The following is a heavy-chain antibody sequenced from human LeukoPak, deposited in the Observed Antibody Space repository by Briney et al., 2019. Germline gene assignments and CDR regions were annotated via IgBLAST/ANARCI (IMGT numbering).Heavy chain of an antibody. CDR1: GGTFGSYA. Sequence: SVKVSCKASGGTFGSYAISWVRQAPGQGLEWMGGIIPIFGTANYAQKFQGRVTITADESTSTAYMELSSLRSEDTAVYYCARAPPYYDILTGYHDAFDIWGQGTMVTVSS. J-gene: IGHJ3*02. V-gene: IGHV1-69*13. CDR2: IIPIFGTA. CDR3: ARAPPYYDILTGYHDAFDI. D-gene: IGHD3-9*01.